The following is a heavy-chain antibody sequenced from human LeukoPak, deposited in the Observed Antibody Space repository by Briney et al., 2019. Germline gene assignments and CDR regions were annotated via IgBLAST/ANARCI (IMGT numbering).Heavy chain of an antibody. CDR1: GGSISSYY. V-gene: IGHV4-59*01. J-gene: IGHJ4*02. CDR2: IYYSGST. Sequence: SEALSLTCTVSGGSISSYYWSWIRQPLGKGLEWLGYIYYSGSTNYNPSLKSRVSISVDTSKKQFSLRLTSVTAADTAVYYCARGGGYSYGPDYWGQGTLVTVSS. D-gene: IGHD5-18*01. CDR3: ARGGGYSYGPDY.